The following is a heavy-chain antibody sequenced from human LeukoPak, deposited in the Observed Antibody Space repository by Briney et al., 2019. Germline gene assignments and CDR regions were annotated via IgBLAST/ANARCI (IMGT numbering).Heavy chain of an antibody. V-gene: IGHV3-21*01. CDR1: GFTFSSYG. CDR2: ISTSSSYI. J-gene: IGHJ6*03. Sequence: GGSLRLSCAASGFTFSSYGMRWVRQAPGKGLEWVSSISTSSSYIYYADSVKGRFTISRDNAKNSLYLQMNSLRAEDTAVYYCARILFGYSRSWWIMDVWGKGTTVTVSS. D-gene: IGHD6-13*01. CDR3: ARILFGYSRSWWIMDV.